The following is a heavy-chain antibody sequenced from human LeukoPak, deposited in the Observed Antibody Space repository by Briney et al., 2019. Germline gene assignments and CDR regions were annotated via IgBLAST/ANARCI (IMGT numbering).Heavy chain of an antibody. V-gene: IGHV4-38-2*02. CDR1: GYSISSGYY. Sequence: SETLSLTCTVSGYSISSGYYWGWIRQPPGKGLEWIGSIYHSGSTYYNPSLKSRVTISVDTSKNQFSLKLSSVTAADTAVYYCASGRLAVAGFFDYWGQGTLVTVSS. CDR2: IYHSGST. D-gene: IGHD6-19*01. J-gene: IGHJ4*02. CDR3: ASGRLAVAGFFDY.